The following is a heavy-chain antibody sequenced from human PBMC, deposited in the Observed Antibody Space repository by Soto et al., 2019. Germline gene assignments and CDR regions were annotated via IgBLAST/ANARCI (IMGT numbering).Heavy chain of an antibody. Sequence: SETLSLTCTVSGGSISSSSYYWGWIRQPPGKGLEWIGSIYYSGSTYYNPSLKSRVTISVDTSKNQFSLKLSSVTAADTAVYYCARAYLGELSLYPGDWFDPWGQGTLVTVSS. J-gene: IGHJ5*02. CDR2: IYYSGST. CDR1: GGSISSSSYY. D-gene: IGHD3-16*02. CDR3: ARAYLGELSLYPGDWFDP. V-gene: IGHV4-39*01.